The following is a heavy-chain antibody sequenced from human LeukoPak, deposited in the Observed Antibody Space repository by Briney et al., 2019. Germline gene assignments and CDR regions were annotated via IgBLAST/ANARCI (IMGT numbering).Heavy chain of an antibody. J-gene: IGHJ5*02. V-gene: IGHV3-30*02. CDR2: IQNDGSNE. Sequence: SGGSLRLSCAASGFTFSSYGMHWVRQAPGKGLEWVAYIQNDGSNEQYADSVKGRFSISRDNSKSTLYLQMNSLRAEDTAVYYCAKDRHAPGRYCSSTICFPFDPWGQGTLVTVSS. D-gene: IGHD2-2*01. CDR3: AKDRHAPGRYCSSTICFPFDP. CDR1: GFTFSSYG.